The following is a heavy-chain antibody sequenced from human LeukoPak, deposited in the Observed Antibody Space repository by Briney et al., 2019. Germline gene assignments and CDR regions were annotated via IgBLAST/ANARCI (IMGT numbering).Heavy chain of an antibody. CDR2: INWNGGST. CDR3: ARNSGSYYFSYFDY. V-gene: IGHV3-20*04. CDR1: RFTYDDDG. D-gene: IGHD1-26*01. J-gene: IGHJ4*02. Sequence: GGSLRLSCAASRFTYDDDGMSWVRQAPGKGLEWVSGINWNGGSTGYADSVKGRFTISRDNAKNSLYLQMNSLRAEDAALYYCARNSGSYYFSYFDYWGQGTLVTVSS.